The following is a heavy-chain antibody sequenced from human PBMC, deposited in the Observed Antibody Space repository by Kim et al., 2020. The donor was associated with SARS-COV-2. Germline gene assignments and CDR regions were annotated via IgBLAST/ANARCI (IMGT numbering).Heavy chain of an antibody. CDR1: GFTFNNYA. Sequence: GGSLRLSCAASGFTFNNYAMTWVRQAPGKGLNWVSAITGRTDETYYGDSVKGRFTISRDNSNNVLYLQMNSLRAEDTAVYYCARHSGSGSGLDYFDYWGQGALVTVSS. CDR2: ITGRTDET. V-gene: IGHV3-23*01. CDR3: ARHSGSGSGLDYFDY. D-gene: IGHD3-10*01. J-gene: IGHJ4*02.